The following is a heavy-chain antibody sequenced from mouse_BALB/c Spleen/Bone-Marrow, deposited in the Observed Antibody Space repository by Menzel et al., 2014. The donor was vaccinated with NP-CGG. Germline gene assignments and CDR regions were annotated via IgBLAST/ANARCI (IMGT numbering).Heavy chain of an antibody. J-gene: IGHJ2*01. CDR1: GYTFTNYW. CDR2: IYPGGGYT. D-gene: IGHD2-3*01. CDR3: ARGEDGLDY. Sequence: QVQLKESGAELVRPGTSVKMSCKAAGYTFTNYWIGWVEQRPGHGLEWIGDIYPGGGYTNYNEKFKGKATLTADTSSSTAYMQLSSLTSEDSAIYYCARGEDGLDYWGQGTTLTVSS. V-gene: IGHV1-63*02.